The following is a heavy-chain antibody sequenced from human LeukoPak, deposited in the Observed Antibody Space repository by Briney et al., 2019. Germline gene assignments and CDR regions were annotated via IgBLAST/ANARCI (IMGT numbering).Heavy chain of an antibody. CDR3: ARDQRGYGDSTGVSKWIDP. Sequence: ASVKVSCKASGYTFTSYGINWVRQAPGQGLEWMGWISPYNGNTKYAEKVQGRVTITTDTSTSTTYMELRSLNSDDTAVYYCARDQRGYGDSTGVSKWIDPWGQGTLVTVSS. V-gene: IGHV1-18*01. CDR1: GYTFTSYG. J-gene: IGHJ5*02. D-gene: IGHD4-17*01. CDR2: ISPYNGNT.